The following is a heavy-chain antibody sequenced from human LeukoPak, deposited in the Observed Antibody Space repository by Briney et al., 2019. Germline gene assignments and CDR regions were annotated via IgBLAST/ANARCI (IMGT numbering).Heavy chain of an antibody. J-gene: IGHJ4*02. Sequence: PSETLSLTCAVYGGSFSGYYWSLIRQPPGKGLEWIGEINHSGSTNYNPSLKSRVTISVDASKNQFSLKLSSVTAADTAVYYCARGPTPGVVVTATNFGYYFDYWGQGTLVTVSS. CDR2: INHSGST. D-gene: IGHD2-21*02. V-gene: IGHV4-34*01. CDR3: ARGPTPGVVVTATNFGYYFDY. CDR1: GGSFSGYY.